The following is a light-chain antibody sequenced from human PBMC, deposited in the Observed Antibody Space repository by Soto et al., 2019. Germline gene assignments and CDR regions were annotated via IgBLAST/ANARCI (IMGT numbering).Light chain of an antibody. CDR2: YAS. Sequence: DIVLTQSPGTLSLSPGETATLSCRASQSGSGNFLAWCQQKPGQAPRLLIYYASIRATGIPDGFSGSGSGTDFTLTISRLQREDFAVYYCQHYGDPSWAFGQGTKVDIK. J-gene: IGKJ1*01. CDR1: QSGSGNF. V-gene: IGKV3-20*01. CDR3: QHYGDPSWA.